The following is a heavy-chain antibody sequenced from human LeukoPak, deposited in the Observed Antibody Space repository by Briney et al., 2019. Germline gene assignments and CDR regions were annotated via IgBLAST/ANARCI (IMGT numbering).Heavy chain of an antibody. CDR3: ARGGSDTAMVQLDY. V-gene: IGHV4-34*01. CDR2: INHSGST. J-gene: IGHJ4*02. Sequence: SETLSLTCAVYGGSFSGYYWSWIRQPPGKGLEWIGEINHSGSTNYNPPLKSRVTTSVDTSKNQFSLKLSSVTAADTAVYYCARGGSDTAMVQLDYWGQGTLVTVSS. CDR1: GGSFSGYY. D-gene: IGHD5-18*01.